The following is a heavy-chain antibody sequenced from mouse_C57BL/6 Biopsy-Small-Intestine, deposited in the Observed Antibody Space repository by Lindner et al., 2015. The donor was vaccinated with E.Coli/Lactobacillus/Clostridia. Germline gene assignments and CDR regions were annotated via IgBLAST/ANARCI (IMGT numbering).Heavy chain of an antibody. D-gene: IGHD1-1*01. J-gene: IGHJ4*01. Sequence: VQLQESGGGVSEAWRSLKLSCAASGFTFSDYGMHWVRQAPEKGLEWVAYISSGSYTIYYADTVKGRFTISRDNAKNTLFLQMTSLRSEDTAMYYCARRGANYGTYYAMDYWGQGTSVTVSS. CDR2: ISSGSYTI. CDR3: ARRGANYGTYYAMDY. CDR1: GFTFSDYG. V-gene: IGHV5-17*01.